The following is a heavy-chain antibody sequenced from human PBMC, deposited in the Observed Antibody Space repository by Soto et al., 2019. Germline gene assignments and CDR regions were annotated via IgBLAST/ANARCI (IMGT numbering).Heavy chain of an antibody. Sequence: QVQLVQSGAEVKKPGSSVKVSCKASGGTFSSYSINWVRQAPGQGLEWMGEIIPFFGTANYAQKVQGRVTITADESTSTAYMELSSLRSEDTAVYYCARDGGRHSGGIDYWGQGTLVTVSS. CDR3: ARDGGRHSGGIDY. D-gene: IGHD1-26*01. CDR1: GGTFSSYS. CDR2: IIPFFGTA. J-gene: IGHJ4*02. V-gene: IGHV1-69*01.